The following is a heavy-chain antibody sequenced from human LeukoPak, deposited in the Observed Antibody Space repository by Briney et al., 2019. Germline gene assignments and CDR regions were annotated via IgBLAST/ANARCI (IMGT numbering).Heavy chain of an antibody. V-gene: IGHV3-13*01. CDR2: IGTAGDT. CDR1: GFTFSSYD. CDR3: VRTGSSGYDFDY. J-gene: IGHJ4*02. Sequence: GGSLRLSCAASGFTFSSYDMHWVRQATGKGLEWVSAIGTAGDTHYPGSVKGRFTISRENAKNSLYLQMNSLRAGDTAVYYCVRTGSSGYDFDYWGQGTLVTVSS. D-gene: IGHD3-22*01.